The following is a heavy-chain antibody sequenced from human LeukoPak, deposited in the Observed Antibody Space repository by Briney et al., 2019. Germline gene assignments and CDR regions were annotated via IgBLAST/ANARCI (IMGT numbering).Heavy chain of an antibody. J-gene: IGHJ4*02. CDR1: GFSFSSYS. CDR2: ISSASGYI. CDR3: VRDAGHIWFGRFDY. D-gene: IGHD3-10*01. Sequence: KSGGSLRLSCAASGFSFSSYSTNWVRQAPGKGLEWVSSISSASGYIYYADSLKGRFTISRDNAKNSLSLQMNSLRAEDTAVYYCVRDAGHIWFGRFDYWGQGALVTVSS. V-gene: IGHV3-21*01.